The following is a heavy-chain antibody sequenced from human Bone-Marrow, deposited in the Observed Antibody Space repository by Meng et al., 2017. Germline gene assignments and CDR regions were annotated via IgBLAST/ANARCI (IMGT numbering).Heavy chain of an antibody. D-gene: IGHD1-14*01. J-gene: IGHJ5*02. CDR1: GFTFGSYS. CDR3: AREPDHRSWLDT. V-gene: IGHV3-30*04. CDR2: TSYDEGTK. Sequence: QGQLVESGGGVVQPGRSLRLSCEAAGFTFGSYSMHWVRQAPGKGLDWVAVTSYDEGTKYYADSVRGRFTISRDNSKNTLYLQMNSLRAEDTAVYYCAREPDHRSWLDTWGQGTLVTVSS.